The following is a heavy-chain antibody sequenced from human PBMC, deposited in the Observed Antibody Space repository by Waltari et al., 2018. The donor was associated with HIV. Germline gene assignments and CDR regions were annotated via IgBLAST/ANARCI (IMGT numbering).Heavy chain of an antibody. Sequence: EVQLVESGGGLVQPGGSLRLSCAASGFTFSSYSMNWVRQAPEKGLEWVSYLSSSGTTIYYADSVKGRFTISRDNAKNSLYLQMNSLRDEDTAVYYCARDLIGPRIIWGQGTLVTVSS. CDR2: LSSSGTTI. J-gene: IGHJ4*02. CDR1: GFTFSSYS. V-gene: IGHV3-48*02. CDR3: ARDLIGPRII. D-gene: IGHD3-16*01.